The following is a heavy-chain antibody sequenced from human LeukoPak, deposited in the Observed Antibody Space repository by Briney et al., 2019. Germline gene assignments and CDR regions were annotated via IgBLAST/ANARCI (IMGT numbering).Heavy chain of an antibody. Sequence: SVKVSCKASGGTFSSYAISWVRQAPGQGLEWMGGIIPIFGTANYAQKFQGRVTITADESTSTAYMELSSLRSEDTAVYYCARVRHSSSWSFDYWGQGTLVTVSS. CDR3: ARVRHSSSWSFDY. CDR2: IIPIFGTA. D-gene: IGHD6-13*01. J-gene: IGHJ4*02. CDR1: GGTFSSYA. V-gene: IGHV1-69*13.